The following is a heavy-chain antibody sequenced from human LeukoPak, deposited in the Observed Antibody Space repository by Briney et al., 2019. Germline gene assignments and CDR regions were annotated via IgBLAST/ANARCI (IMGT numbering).Heavy chain of an antibody. CDR3: AKDIFRLSSIAVPAT. J-gene: IGHJ3*01. CDR1: GFTFDDYA. Sequence: PGRSLRLSCAASGFTFDDYAMHWVRQAPGKGLEWVSGISWNSGSIGYADSVKGRFTISRDNAKNSLYLQVNSLRAEDTALYYCAKDIFRLSSIAVPATWGQGTMVTVSS. CDR2: ISWNSGSI. V-gene: IGHV3-9*01. D-gene: IGHD6-19*01.